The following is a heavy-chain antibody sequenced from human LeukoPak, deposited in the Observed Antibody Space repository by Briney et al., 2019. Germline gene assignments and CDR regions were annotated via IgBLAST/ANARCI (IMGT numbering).Heavy chain of an antibody. CDR3: ARHYWDSSGWYRPLRGYAFDI. Sequence: GESLKISCKTAGYTFTSHWIGWVRQMPGKGLEWMGNIYPGDSQPGDSDPKYSPSFRGQVAISADKSVSTAYLQWNSLKASDTAMYYCARHYWDSSGWYRPLRGYAFDIWGQGTMVTVSS. J-gene: IGHJ3*02. V-gene: IGHV5-51*01. CDR1: GYTFTSHW. D-gene: IGHD6-19*01. CDR2: IYPGDSQPGDSDP.